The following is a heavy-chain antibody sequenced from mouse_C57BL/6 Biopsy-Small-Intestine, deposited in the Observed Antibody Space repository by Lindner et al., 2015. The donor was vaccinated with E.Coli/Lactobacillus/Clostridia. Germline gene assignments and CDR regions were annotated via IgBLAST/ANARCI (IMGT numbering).Heavy chain of an antibody. Sequence: VQLQESGAELAKPGASVKLSCKASGYPFTTYWMHWVKQRPGQGLEWIGYINPSSGYAKFNEKFKDKATLTAGKSSSTAYMQLSSLTYEDSAVYYCARAFISGISEAMDYWGQGTSVTVSS. D-gene: IGHD1-1*01. J-gene: IGHJ4*01. CDR1: GYPFTTYW. CDR2: INPSSGYA. CDR3: ARAFISGISEAMDY. V-gene: IGHV1-7*01.